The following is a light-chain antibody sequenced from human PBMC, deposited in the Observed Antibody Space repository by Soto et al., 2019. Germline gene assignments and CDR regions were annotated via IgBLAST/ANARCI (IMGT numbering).Light chain of an antibody. CDR3: QQRRSWPRA. CDR2: DAT. V-gene: IGKV3-11*01. Sequence: VLTQSPGTLSLSPGERATLSCRASQSVGSYLAWFQQKPGQAPRLLIYDATNRATGIPARFNGSGSGTDFTLTISSLENEDFAVYYGQQRRSWPRAFCQGTKVDIK. CDR1: QSVGSY. J-gene: IGKJ1*01.